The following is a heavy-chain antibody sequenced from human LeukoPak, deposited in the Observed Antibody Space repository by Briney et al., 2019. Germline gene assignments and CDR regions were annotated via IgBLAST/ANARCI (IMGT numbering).Heavy chain of an antibody. D-gene: IGHD3-22*01. Sequence: SGPTLVKPTQTLTLTCTFSGFSLSTSGVGVGWIRQPPGKALGWLALIYWNDDKRYSPSLKSRLTITKDTSKNQVVLTMTNMDPVDTATYYCAHSPDGTNYYDSSGYDDAFDIWGQGTMVTVSS. CDR3: AHSPDGTNYYDSSGYDDAFDI. J-gene: IGHJ3*02. V-gene: IGHV2-5*01. CDR1: GFSLSTSGVG. CDR2: IYWNDDK.